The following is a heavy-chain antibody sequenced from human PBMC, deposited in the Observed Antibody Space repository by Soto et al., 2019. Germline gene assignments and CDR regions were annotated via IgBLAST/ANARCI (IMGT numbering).Heavy chain of an antibody. D-gene: IGHD6-13*01. CDR2: ISAYNGNT. CDR1: GYTFTSYG. Sequence: ASVKVSCKASGYTFTSYGISWVRQAPGQGLEWMGWISAYNGNTNYAQKLQGRVTMTTDTSTSTAYMELRSLRSDDTAVYYCARDLPQQLVLLIDYWGQGXLVTVSS. CDR3: ARDLPQQLVLLIDY. V-gene: IGHV1-18*01. J-gene: IGHJ4*02.